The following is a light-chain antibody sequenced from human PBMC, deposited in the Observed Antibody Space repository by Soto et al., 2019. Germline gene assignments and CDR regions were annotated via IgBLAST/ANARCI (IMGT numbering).Light chain of an antibody. V-gene: IGKV3D-20*01. J-gene: IGKJ5*01. CDR3: QQYGNTPNT. Sequence: PSPGSLSFSIGERASLSSTTTQRVSTSYLAWYQQKPALAPRLLIYDGFHRATGIPDRFSGSGSGTDFTLTISRLEPEDFAVYYCQQYGNTPNTFGQGTRLEIK. CDR2: DGF. CDR1: QRVSTSY.